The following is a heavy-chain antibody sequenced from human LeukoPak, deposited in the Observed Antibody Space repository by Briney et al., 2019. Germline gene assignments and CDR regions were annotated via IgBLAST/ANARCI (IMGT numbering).Heavy chain of an antibody. CDR3: AKIDSGGDCYPPRYDAFDI. CDR1: GFTFSSYA. J-gene: IGHJ3*02. CDR2: ISGSGGST. D-gene: IGHD2-21*01. Sequence: GGSLRLSCAASGFTFSSYAMSWVRQAPGKGLEWVSAISGSGGSTYYADSVKGRFTISRDNSKNTLCLKMNSLRAEDTAVYYCAKIDSGGDCYPPRYDAFDIWGQGTMVTVSS. V-gene: IGHV3-23*01.